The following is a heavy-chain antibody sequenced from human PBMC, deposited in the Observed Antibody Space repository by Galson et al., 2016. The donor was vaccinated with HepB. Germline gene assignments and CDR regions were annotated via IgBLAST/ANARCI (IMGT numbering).Heavy chain of an antibody. CDR2: ISYDGSNK. Sequence: SLRLSCAASGFTFRSYAMHWVRQAPGKGLEWVAVISYDGSNKYYADSVKGRFTISRDNSKNTLYLQMNNLRDDDTGVYYCAREVTSHFELAYWGQGTLVTVSS. V-gene: IGHV3-30-3*01. CDR1: GFTFRSYA. D-gene: IGHD2-2*01. CDR3: AREVTSHFELAY. J-gene: IGHJ4*01.